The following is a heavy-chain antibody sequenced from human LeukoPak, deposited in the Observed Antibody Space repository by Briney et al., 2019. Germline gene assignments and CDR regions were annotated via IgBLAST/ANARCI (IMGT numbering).Heavy chain of an antibody. J-gene: IGHJ5*02. CDR1: GYTFTSYG. Sequence: ASAKVSCKASGYTFTSYGTSWVRQAPGQGLEWMGWISAYNGNTNYAQKLQASVTMTTDTSTSTAYMELRSLRSDVTAVYYCARGAGQLLLPWGQGTLITVSS. CDR2: ISAYNGNT. CDR3: ARGAGQLLLP. D-gene: IGHD3-22*01. V-gene: IGHV1-18*01.